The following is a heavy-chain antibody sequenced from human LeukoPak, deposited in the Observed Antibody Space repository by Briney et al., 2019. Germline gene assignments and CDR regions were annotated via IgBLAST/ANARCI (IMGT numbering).Heavy chain of an antibody. Sequence: PSETLSLTCAVSGYSISSGYYWGWIRQPPGKGLEWIGSIYHSGSTYYNPSLKSRVTISVDTSKNQFSLQLSSVTAAGTAVYYCASRYYNSSGYYQFDYWGQGTLVTVSS. CDR3: ASRYYNSSGYYQFDY. J-gene: IGHJ4*02. V-gene: IGHV4-38-2*01. CDR2: IYHSGST. CDR1: GYSISSGYY. D-gene: IGHD3-22*01.